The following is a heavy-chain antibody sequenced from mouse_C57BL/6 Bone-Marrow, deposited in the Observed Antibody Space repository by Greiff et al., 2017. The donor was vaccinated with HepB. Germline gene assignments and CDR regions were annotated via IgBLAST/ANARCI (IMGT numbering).Heavy chain of an antibody. J-gene: IGHJ2*01. CDR3: TTEGDYFDY. Sequence: EVKLMESGAELVRPGASVKLSCTASGFNIKDDYMHWVKQRPEQGLEWIGWIDPENGDTEYASKFQGKATITADTSSNTAYLQLSSLTSEDTAVYYCTTEGDYFDYWGQGTTLTVSS. V-gene: IGHV14-4*01. CDR1: GFNIKDDY. CDR2: IDPENGDT.